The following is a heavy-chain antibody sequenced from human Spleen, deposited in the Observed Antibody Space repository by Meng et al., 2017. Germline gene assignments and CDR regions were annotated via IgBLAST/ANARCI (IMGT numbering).Heavy chain of an antibody. CDR2: INANSGNP. V-gene: IGHV7-4-1*02. CDR1: GYTFTRYA. D-gene: IGHD2-2*01. J-gene: IGHJ4*02. CDR3: VRDIILVPAAVYSWFDY. Sequence: QVTLVQSGSELKKPGASVKVSCKASGYTFTRYAIHWVRQAPGQALEWMGWINANSGNPTYAQDFKGRFVFSLDTSVSTTYLQISTLKTEDTAVYYCVRDIILVPAAVYSWFDYWGQGTLVTVSS.